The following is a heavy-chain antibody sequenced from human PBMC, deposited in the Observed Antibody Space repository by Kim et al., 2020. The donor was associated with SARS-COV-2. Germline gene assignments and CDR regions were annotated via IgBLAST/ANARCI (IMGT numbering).Heavy chain of an antibody. CDR1: GFTFDDYA. D-gene: IGHD1-26*01. CDR3: AKDKGGGSYHGNYYYYGMDV. CDR2: ISWNSGSI. Sequence: GGSLRLSCAASGFTFDDYAMHWVRQAPGKGLEWVSGISWNSGSIGYADSVKGRFTISRDNAKNSLYLQMNSLRAEDTALYYCAKDKGGGSYHGNYYYYGMDVWGQGTTVTVSS. V-gene: IGHV3-9*01. J-gene: IGHJ6*02.